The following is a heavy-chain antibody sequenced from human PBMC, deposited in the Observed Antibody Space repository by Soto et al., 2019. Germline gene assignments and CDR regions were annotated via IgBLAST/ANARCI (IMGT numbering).Heavy chain of an antibody. Sequence: QVQLVQSGAEVQKPGASVKVSCKTSGYTFTEYYIHWMRQVPGQGPEWMGWINPNSGGTKYAKKFQGVRSMTSDTSTSTSILGLTRLRPDATAVYYCARRLGGGGDYFYGMDVWGQGTAVIVSS. V-gene: IGHV1-2*02. CDR3: ARRLGGGGDYFYGMDV. CDR1: GYTFTEYY. CDR2: INPNSGGT. J-gene: IGHJ6*02. D-gene: IGHD3-10*01.